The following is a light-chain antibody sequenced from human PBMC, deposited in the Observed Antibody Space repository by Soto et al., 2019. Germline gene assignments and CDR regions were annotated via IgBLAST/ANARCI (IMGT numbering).Light chain of an antibody. CDR3: HQFDSPPVT. CDR2: GAS. J-gene: IGKJ1*01. V-gene: IGKV3-20*01. CDR1: QSVSSSF. Sequence: EIVLTQSPGTLSLSPGERATLSCRASQSVSSSFLAWYQQKPGQAPRLLIYGASSRATGIPDRFSGSGSGRAFTPTFHRLGPEEFAVYYCHQFDSPPVTFVQGTKVEI.